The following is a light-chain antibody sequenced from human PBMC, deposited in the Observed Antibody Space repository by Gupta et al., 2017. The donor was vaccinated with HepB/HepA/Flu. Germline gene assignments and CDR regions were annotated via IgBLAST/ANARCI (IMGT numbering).Light chain of an antibody. CDR3: QHYGDSPWT. CDR2: DAS. J-gene: IGKJ1*01. CDR1: QSVNSSY. V-gene: IGKV3-20*01. Sequence: EIVLTQSPGTLSLSPGERATLSCRTSQSVNSSYLGWYQQKPGQAPRLLIYDASSRATGIPDRFSGSGSGTDFTLTISRLEPEDFAVYYCQHYGDSPWTFGQGTKVEIK.